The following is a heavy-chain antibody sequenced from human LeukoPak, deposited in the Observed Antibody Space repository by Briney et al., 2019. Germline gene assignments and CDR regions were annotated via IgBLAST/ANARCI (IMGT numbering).Heavy chain of an antibody. V-gene: IGHV3-30*02. CDR3: AKDPGEYDFWSDSKWFDP. Sequence: GGSLRLSCAASGFTFSSYGMHWVRQAPGKGLEWVAFIRYDGSNKYYADSVKGRFTISKDNSKNTLYLRMNSLRVEDTAVYYCAKDPGEYDFWSDSKWFDPWGQGTLVTVSS. D-gene: IGHD3-3*01. CDR2: IRYDGSNK. CDR1: GFTFSSYG. J-gene: IGHJ5*02.